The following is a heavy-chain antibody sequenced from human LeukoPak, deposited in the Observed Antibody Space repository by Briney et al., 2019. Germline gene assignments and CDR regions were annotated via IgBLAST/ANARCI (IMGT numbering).Heavy chain of an antibody. J-gene: IGHJ6*04. CDR3: AELGITMIGGV. CDR1: GFTFSGSG. Sequence: GGSLRLSCAASGFTFSGSGMHWVRQAPGKGLEWVAFIRYHGSDKYYADSVKGRFTISRDNADNSLYLQMNSLRAEDTAVYYCAELGITMIGGVWGKGTTVTISS. D-gene: IGHD3-10*02. V-gene: IGHV3-30*02. CDR2: IRYHGSDK.